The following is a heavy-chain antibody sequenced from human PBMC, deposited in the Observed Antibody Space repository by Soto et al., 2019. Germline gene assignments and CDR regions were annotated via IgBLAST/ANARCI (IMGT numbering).Heavy chain of an antibody. CDR1: GDSVPSNSAA. Sequence: QTLSLTCEISGDSVPSNSAAWNWNRQTPSRGLEWLGRTYYRSKWYSNYAISVKSRVTVNPDTFKNQFSLQLNSVTPEDTAVYYCARGSWDDVSGHYYMDVWGKGTTVTVSS. J-gene: IGHJ6*03. D-gene: IGHD1-1*01. V-gene: IGHV6-1*01. CDR2: TYYRSKWYS. CDR3: ARGSWDDVSGHYYMDV.